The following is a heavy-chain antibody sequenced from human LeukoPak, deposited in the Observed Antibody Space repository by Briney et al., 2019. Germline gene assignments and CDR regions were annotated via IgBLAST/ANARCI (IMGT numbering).Heavy chain of an antibody. D-gene: IGHD3-22*01. CDR3: ARDPPYYYESSGLGDY. V-gene: IGHV3-48*02. CDR1: GFTFSSYS. CDR2: ISSSSSTI. J-gene: IGHJ4*02. Sequence: PGGSLRLSCAASGFTFSSYSTNWVRHAPGKGLEWVSYISSSSSTIYYADSVKGRFTISRDNAKNSLYLQMNSLRDEDTAVYYCARDPPYYYESSGLGDYWGQGTLVTVSS.